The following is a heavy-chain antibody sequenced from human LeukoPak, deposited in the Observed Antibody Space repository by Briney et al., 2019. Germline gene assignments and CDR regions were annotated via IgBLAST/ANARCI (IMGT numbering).Heavy chain of an antibody. D-gene: IGHD5-12*01. CDR3: ARDRYNGYVIYYYFDY. J-gene: IGHJ4*02. CDR1: GFTFSSYG. Sequence: GRSLRLSCAASGFTFSSYGMHWVRQAPGKGLEWVAVIWYDGSNKYYADSVKGRFTISRDNSKNTLYLQMNSLRAEDTAVYYCARDRYNGYVIYYYFDYWGQGTLVTVSS. CDR2: IWYDGSNK. V-gene: IGHV3-33*01.